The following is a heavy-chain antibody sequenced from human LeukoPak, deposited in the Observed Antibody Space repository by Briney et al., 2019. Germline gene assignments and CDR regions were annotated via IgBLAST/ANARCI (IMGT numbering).Heavy chain of an antibody. D-gene: IGHD3-22*01. CDR1: GYTFTSYY. V-gene: IGHV1-46*01. CDR2: INPSGGST. J-gene: IGHJ3*02. CDR3: ARDRGHYYDSSGYFDAFDI. Sequence: GASVKVSCKASGYTFTSYYMHWVRQAPGQGLEWMGIINPSGGSTSYAQKFQGRVTVTRDTSTSTVYMELCSLRAEDTAVYYCARDRGHYYDSSGYFDAFDIWGQGTMVTVSS.